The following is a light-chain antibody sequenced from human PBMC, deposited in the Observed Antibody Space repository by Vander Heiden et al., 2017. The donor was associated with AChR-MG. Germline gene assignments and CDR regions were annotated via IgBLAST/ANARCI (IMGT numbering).Light chain of an antibody. CDR3: QQYYRDPTWT. V-gene: IGKV1-8*01. Sequence: AIRITQSPSSLSASTGDRVTITCRASQGISSYLAWYQQKPGKAPKLLIYAASTLQSGVPSRFSGSGSGTDFTRTISCLQSEDFATYYCQQYYRDPTWTFGQRTKVEIK. CDR1: QGISSY. J-gene: IGKJ1*01. CDR2: AAS.